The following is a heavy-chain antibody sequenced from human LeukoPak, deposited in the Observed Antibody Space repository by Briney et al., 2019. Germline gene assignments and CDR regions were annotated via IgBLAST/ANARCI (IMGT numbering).Heavy chain of an antibody. D-gene: IGHD2-8*01. J-gene: IGHJ5*02. CDR2: ISGSGGST. CDR3: AKDESTNGVQRFDP. V-gene: IGHV3-23*01. CDR1: GFTFSSYW. Sequence: GSLRLSCAASGFTFSSYWMHWVRQAPGKGLEWVSAISGSGGSTYYADSVKGRFTISRDNSKNTLYLQMNSLRAEDTAVYYCAKDESTNGVQRFDPWGQGTLVTVSS.